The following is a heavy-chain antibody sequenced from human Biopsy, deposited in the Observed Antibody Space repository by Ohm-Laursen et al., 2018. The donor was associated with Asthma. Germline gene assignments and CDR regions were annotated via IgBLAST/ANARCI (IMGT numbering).Heavy chain of an antibody. CDR1: GFSFSNFG. V-gene: IGHV3-30*03. CDR3: AREGVAGTHIED. CDR2: ISYDGSSI. Sequence: SLRLSCAASGFSFSNFGMHWVRQAPGKGLEWAAVISYDGSSIYYADSVKGRFTISRDNSKNTLSLQMNSLTAEDTAVYYCAREGVAGTHIEDWGQGTLVTVSS. D-gene: IGHD6-19*01. J-gene: IGHJ4*02.